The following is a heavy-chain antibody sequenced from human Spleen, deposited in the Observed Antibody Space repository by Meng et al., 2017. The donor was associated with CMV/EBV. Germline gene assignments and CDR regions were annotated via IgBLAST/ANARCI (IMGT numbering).Heavy chain of an antibody. V-gene: IGHV6-1*01. Sequence: LRLSCALSGDSVSSSSAAWNWIRQSPSRGLEWLGRTYYRSKWYNDYAVSVKSRITINPDTSKNQFSLKLSSVTAADTAVYYCARGMDGSFDYWGQGTLVTVSS. D-gene: IGHD5-24*01. CDR1: GDSVSSSSAA. CDR2: TYYRSKWYN. J-gene: IGHJ4*02. CDR3: ARGMDGSFDY.